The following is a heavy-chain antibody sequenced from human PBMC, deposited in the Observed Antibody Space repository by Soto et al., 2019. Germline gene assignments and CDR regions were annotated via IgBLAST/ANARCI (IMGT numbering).Heavy chain of an antibody. CDR1: GFTYDDYA. V-gene: IGHV3-9*01. CDR3: AKYITTGWGAFDY. CDR2: ISWNSGRI. J-gene: IGHJ4*02. Sequence: EVQLVESGGGLVQPGRSLRLSCAASGFTYDDYAMHWVRQAPGKGLEWVSGISWNSGRIGYADSVKGRFTISRDNAKNSLTLQMNSLRAEDTDLYYCAKYITTGWGAFDYWGQGALVTVSS. D-gene: IGHD1-1*01.